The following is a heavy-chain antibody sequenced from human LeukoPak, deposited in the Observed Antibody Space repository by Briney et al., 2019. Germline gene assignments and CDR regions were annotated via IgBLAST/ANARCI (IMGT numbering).Heavy chain of an antibody. Sequence: GGSLRLSCAASGFTFSSYEMNWVRQAPGKGLEWVSYISSSGSTIYYADSVKGRFTISRDNAKNSLYLQMNSLRAEDTAVYYCASLRVVVTATYAFDIWGQGTMVTVSS. J-gene: IGHJ3*02. CDR2: ISSSGSTI. V-gene: IGHV3-48*03. CDR3: ASLRVVVTATYAFDI. CDR1: GFTFSSYE. D-gene: IGHD2-21*02.